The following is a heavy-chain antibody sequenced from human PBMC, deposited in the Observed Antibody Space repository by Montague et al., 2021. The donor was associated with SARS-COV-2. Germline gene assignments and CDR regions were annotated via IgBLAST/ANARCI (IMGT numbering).Heavy chain of an antibody. CDR1: GDSVSSNSAA. Sequence: CAISGDSVSSNSAAWNWIRQSPSRGLEWLGRTYYRSKWYNDYAVSVKSRITINPDTSKNQFSLYLNSVTPEDTAVYYCARGADRYYFYGMDVWGQGTTVTVSS. J-gene: IGHJ6*02. D-gene: IGHD6-19*01. V-gene: IGHV6-1*01. CDR3: ARGADRYYFYGMDV. CDR2: TYYRSKWYN.